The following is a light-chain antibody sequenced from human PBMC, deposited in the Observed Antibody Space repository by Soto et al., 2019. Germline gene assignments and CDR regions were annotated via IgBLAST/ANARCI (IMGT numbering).Light chain of an antibody. CDR1: QSVRSNY. Sequence: ETVLTQSPGTVSLSPGERATLSCTTSQSVRSNYLAWYQQKPGQAPRLLIYGVFNRATGIPDRFSGSGSGTDFTLTISGLEPDDSAVYYCQHYDGSPRTFGQGTKVEI. V-gene: IGKV3-20*01. CDR2: GVF. J-gene: IGKJ2*01. CDR3: QHYDGSPRT.